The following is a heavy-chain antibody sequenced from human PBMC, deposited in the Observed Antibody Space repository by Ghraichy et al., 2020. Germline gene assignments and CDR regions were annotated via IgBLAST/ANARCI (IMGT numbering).Heavy chain of an antibody. V-gene: IGHV1-18*01. CDR1: GYTFTSYG. Sequence: ASVKVSCKASGYTFTSYGISWVRQVPGQGLEWMGWISAYNGNTNYAQKLQGRVTMTTDTSTSTAYMELRSLRSDDTAVYYCARASAAGIGTRLIYWGQGTLVTVSS. CDR3: ARASAAGIGTRLIY. D-gene: IGHD6-13*01. J-gene: IGHJ4*02. CDR2: ISAYNGNT.